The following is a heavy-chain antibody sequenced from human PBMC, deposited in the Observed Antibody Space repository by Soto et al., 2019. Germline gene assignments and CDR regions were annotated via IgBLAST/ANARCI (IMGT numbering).Heavy chain of an antibody. J-gene: IGHJ4*02. CDR3: AKYLIGGIVVIPAYIFDY. V-gene: IGHV3-23*01. CDR1: GFTFNNYA. D-gene: IGHD2-2*01. Sequence: GGSLRLSCAASGFTFNNYAMSWVRQAPGKGLEWVSAVRGGGGSPFYGDSVKGRFTISRDNSKNTLYLQKNSLRAEDTAVYYCAKYLIGGIVVIPAYIFDYWGQGTLVTVSS. CDR2: VRGGGGSP.